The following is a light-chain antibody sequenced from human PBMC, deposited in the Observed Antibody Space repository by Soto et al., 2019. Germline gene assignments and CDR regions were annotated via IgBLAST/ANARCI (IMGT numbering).Light chain of an antibody. Sequence: QSALTQPASVSGSPGQSITISCTGFSSDVGGYHSVSWFQQHPGKAPKLVVSDVTNRPSGVSSRYSGSKSGNAASLTISGLRAEDEAVYYCNSYTSKKVLFGGGTKLTVL. CDR1: SSDVGGYHS. V-gene: IGLV2-14*03. J-gene: IGLJ2*01. CDR2: DVT. CDR3: NSYTSKKVL.